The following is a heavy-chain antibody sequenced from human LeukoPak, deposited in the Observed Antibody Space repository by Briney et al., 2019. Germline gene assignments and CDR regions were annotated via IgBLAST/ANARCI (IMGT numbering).Heavy chain of an antibody. CDR2: IYYSGST. J-gene: IGHJ4*02. CDR3: ARGESDYYDSSGYWQY. CDR1: GGSISSSSYY. D-gene: IGHD3-22*01. V-gene: IGHV4-39*07. Sequence: SETLSLTCTVSGGSISSSSYYWGWIRQPPGKGLEWLGSIYYSGSTYYNPSLKSRVTISVDTSKNQFSLKLSSVTAADTAVYYCARGESDYYDSSGYWQYWGQGTLVTVSS.